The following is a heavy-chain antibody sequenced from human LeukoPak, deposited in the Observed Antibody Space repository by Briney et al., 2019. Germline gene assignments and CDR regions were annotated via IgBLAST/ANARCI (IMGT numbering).Heavy chain of an antibody. CDR2: IYYSGST. Sequence: SETLSLTCTVSGGSISSYYWSWIRQPPGKGLEWIGYIYYSGSTNYNPSLKSRVTISVDTSKNQFSLKLSSVTAADTAVYYCARVGSWSKLGIFGSNRYYFDYWGQGTLVTVSS. CDR3: ARVGSWSKLGIFGSNRYYFDY. D-gene: IGHD6-13*01. V-gene: IGHV4-59*01. CDR1: GGSISSYY. J-gene: IGHJ4*02.